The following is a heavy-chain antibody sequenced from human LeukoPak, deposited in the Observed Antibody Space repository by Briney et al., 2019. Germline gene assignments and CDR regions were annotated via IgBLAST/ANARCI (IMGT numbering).Heavy chain of an antibody. CDR3: AKVLSRGIVVVPAAKVPYYFDY. V-gene: IGHV3-21*04. CDR1: GFTFNTYN. Sequence: GGSLRLSCAASGFTFNTYNMNWVRQAPGKGLEWVSSISGSSSYVYYADSMKGRFTISRDNSKNTLYLQMNSLRAEDTAVYYCAKVLSRGIVVVPAAKVPYYFDYWGQGTLVTVSS. CDR2: ISGSSSYV. J-gene: IGHJ4*02. D-gene: IGHD2-2*01.